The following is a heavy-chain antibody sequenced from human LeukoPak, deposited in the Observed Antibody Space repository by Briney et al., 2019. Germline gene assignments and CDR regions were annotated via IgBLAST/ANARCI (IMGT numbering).Heavy chain of an antibody. V-gene: IGHV4-39*07. CDR2: IYYSGST. D-gene: IGHD3-10*01. Sequence: SETLSLTCTVSGGSISSSSYYWGWIRQPPGKGLEWIGSIYYSGSTYYNPSLKSRVTISVDTSKNQFSLKLSSVTAADTAVYYCASFQGRQPTSYYFDYWGQGTLVTVSS. CDR1: GGSISSSSYY. CDR3: ASFQGRQPTSYYFDY. J-gene: IGHJ4*02.